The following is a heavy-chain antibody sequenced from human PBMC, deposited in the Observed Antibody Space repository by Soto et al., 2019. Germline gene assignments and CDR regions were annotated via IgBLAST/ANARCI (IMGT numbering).Heavy chain of an antibody. CDR3: ARIRGWGWLGPTDY. D-gene: IGHD3-10*01. CDR1: GFSLSNARMS. Sequence: QVTLKVSGPVLVKPTETLTLTCTVSGFSLSNARMSVSWIRQPPGKALEGLAHIFSNDAKSYSASLKSRLTISKDTSKSQVVLTMTNMDPVDTATYYCARIRGWGWLGPTDYWGQGTLVTVSS. CDR2: IFSNDAK. J-gene: IGHJ4*02. V-gene: IGHV2-26*01.